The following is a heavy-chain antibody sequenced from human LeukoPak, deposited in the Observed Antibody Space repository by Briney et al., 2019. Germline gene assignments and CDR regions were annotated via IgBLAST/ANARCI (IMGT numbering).Heavy chain of an antibody. CDR2: IIPIFGTA. CDR1: GGTFSSYA. CDR3: AGAHLGIAARPGAFDI. D-gene: IGHD6-6*01. Sequence: SVKVSCKASGGTFSSYAISWVRQAPGQGLEWMGGIIPIFGTANYAQKFQGRVTITADESTSTAYMELSSLRSEDTAVYYCAGAHLGIAARPGAFDIWGQGTMVTVSS. V-gene: IGHV1-69*01. J-gene: IGHJ3*02.